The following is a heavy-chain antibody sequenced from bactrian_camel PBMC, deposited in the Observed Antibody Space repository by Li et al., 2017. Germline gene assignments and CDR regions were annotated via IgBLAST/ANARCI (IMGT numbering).Heavy chain of an antibody. CDR3: AADPDWTGCGTDSSRYNY. D-gene: IGHD1*01. Sequence: VQLVESGGGSVQAGGSLRLSCAVSSEDSVSSLCMAWFRQAPGKEREGVVAKNRGGAMTQYANSVKGRFTISKANALNTLYLQMNSLKPEDTAMYYCAADPDWTGCGTDSSRYNYLGQGTQVTVS. J-gene: IGHJ4*01. CDR2: KNRGGAMT. CDR1: SEDSVSSLC. V-gene: IGHV3S40*01.